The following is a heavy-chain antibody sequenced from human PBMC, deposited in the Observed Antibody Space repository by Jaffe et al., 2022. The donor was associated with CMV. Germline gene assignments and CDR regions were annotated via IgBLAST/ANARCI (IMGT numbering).Heavy chain of an antibody. Sequence: EVQLVESGGGRVKPGGSLRLSCAASGFSFSRFSLNWVRQAPGKGLEWVSSITSSSSYIFYAESVKGRFTISRDNAKNSLYLQMDSLRADDTAVYYCARVWQQGNYAMDVWGQGTTVTVSS. V-gene: IGHV3-21*02. CDR3: ARVWQQGNYAMDV. D-gene: IGHD6-13*01. J-gene: IGHJ6*02. CDR1: GFSFSRFS. CDR2: ITSSSSYI.